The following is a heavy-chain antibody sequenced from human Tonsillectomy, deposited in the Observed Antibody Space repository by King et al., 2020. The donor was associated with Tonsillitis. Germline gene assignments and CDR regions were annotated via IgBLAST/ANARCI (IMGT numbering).Heavy chain of an antibody. CDR1: GFTFSRYA. D-gene: IGHD4-17*01. J-gene: IGHJ4*02. CDR3: ARDIDDYGDSVGYFDY. Sequence: VQLVESGGGVVQPGRSLRLSCAASGFTFSRYAIHWVRQAPGKGLEWVAVISYDGGDKYYADSVKGRFTISRDNSKNTLYLQMNSLSAEDTAVYYCARDIDDYGDSVGYFDYWGQGTLVTVSS. V-gene: IGHV3-30-3*01. CDR2: ISYDGGDK.